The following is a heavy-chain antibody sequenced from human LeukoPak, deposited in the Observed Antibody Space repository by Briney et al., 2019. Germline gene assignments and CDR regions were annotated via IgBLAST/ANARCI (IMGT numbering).Heavy chain of an antibody. V-gene: IGHV4-34*01. CDR2: INQSGST. D-gene: IGHD3-10*01. Sequence: PSETLSLTCSVYGVSLSGYFWSWIRQPPGKGLEWIGEINQSGSTNYNPSLKSRVTISVETSKNQFSLKLSSVTAADTAVYYCARGLSFDPWGQGTLVTVSS. CDR3: ARGLSFDP. J-gene: IGHJ5*02. CDR1: GVSLSGYF.